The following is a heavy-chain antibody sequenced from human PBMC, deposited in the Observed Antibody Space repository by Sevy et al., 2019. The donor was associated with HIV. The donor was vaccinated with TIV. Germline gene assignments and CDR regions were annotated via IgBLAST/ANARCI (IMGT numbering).Heavy chain of an antibody. J-gene: IGHJ4*02. V-gene: IGHV3-33*01. Sequence: GGSLRLSCAASGFTFSSYGMHWVRQAPGKGLEWVAVIWYDGSNKYYAYSVKGRFTISRDNSKNTLYLQMNSLRAEDTAVYYGARDLRAYCGGDCIFDYWGQGTLVTVSS. D-gene: IGHD2-21*02. CDR2: IWYDGSNK. CDR1: GFTFSSYG. CDR3: ARDLRAYCGGDCIFDY.